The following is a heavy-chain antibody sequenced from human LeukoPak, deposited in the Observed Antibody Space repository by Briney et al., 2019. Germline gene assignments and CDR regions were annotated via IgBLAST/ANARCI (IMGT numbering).Heavy chain of an antibody. CDR3: ARAGGYHAFDI. D-gene: IGHD3-22*01. CDR2: INPSGGTT. Sequence: ASVKVSCKASGYSFTSYYMHWVRQGPGQGLEWMGIINPSGGTTSYAQKFQGRVTMTRDTSTSTVYMELSSLRSEDTAVYYCARAGGYHAFDIWGQGTMVTVSS. CDR1: GYSFTSYY. V-gene: IGHV1-46*01. J-gene: IGHJ3*02.